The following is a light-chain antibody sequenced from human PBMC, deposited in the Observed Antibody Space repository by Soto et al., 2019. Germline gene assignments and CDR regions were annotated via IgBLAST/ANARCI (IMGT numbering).Light chain of an antibody. CDR2: DAS. CDR3: QQYNSYSLT. V-gene: IGKV1-5*01. CDR1: QSISSW. J-gene: IGKJ4*01. Sequence: DIQMTQYPSTLSASVGDRVTITCRASQSISSWLAWYQQKPGKAPKLLVYDASTLESGVPSRFSGARAGTEFTLTISRLQPEDFATYYCQQYNSYSLTFGGGTKVEIK.